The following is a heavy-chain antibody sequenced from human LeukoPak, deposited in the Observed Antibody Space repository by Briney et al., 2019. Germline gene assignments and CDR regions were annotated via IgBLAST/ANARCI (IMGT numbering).Heavy chain of an antibody. CDR2: IYSGGST. J-gene: IGHJ4*02. CDR1: GFTVSSNY. V-gene: IGHV3-53*01. Sequence: GGSLRLSCAASGFTVSSNYMSWVRQAPGKGLEWVSVIYSGGSTYYADSVKGRFTISRDNSKNTLYLQMNSLRAEDTAVYYCARVKRRAAAEHFDWWGQGTLVTVSS. D-gene: IGHD6-13*01. CDR3: ARVKRRAAAEHFDW.